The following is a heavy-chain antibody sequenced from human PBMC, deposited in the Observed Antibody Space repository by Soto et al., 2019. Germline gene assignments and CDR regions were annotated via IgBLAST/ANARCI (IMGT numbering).Heavy chain of an antibody. CDR1: GGSISSSNW. D-gene: IGHD2-2*01. J-gene: IGHJ2*01. CDR3: ARVVRAIVVVPAAIFDL. CDR2: IYHSGST. V-gene: IGHV4-4*02. Sequence: QVQLQESGPGLVKPSGTLSLTCAVSGGSISSSNWWSWVRQPPGKGLEWIGEIYHSGSTNYNPSLNCRVTISVYKSKNQVPLKLSSVTAAVTAVYYCARVVRAIVVVPAAIFDLWGRGTLVTVSS.